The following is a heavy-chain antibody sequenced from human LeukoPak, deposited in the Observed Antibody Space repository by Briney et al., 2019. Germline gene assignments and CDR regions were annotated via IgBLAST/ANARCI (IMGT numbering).Heavy chain of an antibody. J-gene: IGHJ3*02. CDR1: GGSMSSGSYY. V-gene: IGHV4-61*02. D-gene: IGHD6-13*01. Sequence: SQTLSLTCTVSGGSMSSGSYYWSWIRQPAGKGLEWIGRIYTSGSTNYNPSLKSRVTISVDTSKNQFSLKLSSVTAADTAVYYCARASYSSSRRVANAFDIWGQGTMVTVSS. CDR2: IYTSGST. CDR3: ARASYSSSRRVANAFDI.